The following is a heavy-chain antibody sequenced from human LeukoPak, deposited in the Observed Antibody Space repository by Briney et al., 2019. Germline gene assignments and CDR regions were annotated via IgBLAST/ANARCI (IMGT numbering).Heavy chain of an antibody. Sequence: PGRSLRLSCAASGFTFSSYAMHWVRQAPGKGLEWVAVISYDGSNKYYADSVKGRFTISRGNSKNTLYLQMNSLRAEDTAVYYCARAPDYGDYVRWFDPWGQGTLVTVSS. CDR3: ARAPDYGDYVRWFDP. CDR1: GFTFSSYA. D-gene: IGHD4-17*01. CDR2: ISYDGSNK. J-gene: IGHJ5*02. V-gene: IGHV3-30-3*01.